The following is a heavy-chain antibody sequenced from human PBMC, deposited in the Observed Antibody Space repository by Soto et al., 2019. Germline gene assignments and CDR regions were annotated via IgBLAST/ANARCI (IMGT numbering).Heavy chain of an antibody. CDR3: ASFSRMADGYY. CDR1: GFIFSSYA. Sequence: EVHLVESGGGLVQPGGSLRLSCAASGFIFSSYAINGVRKPPGKGLEWVSYISGSGTTIYYADSVKGRFTISRDYAKSSLSLQMNSLRAEDTAMYYCASFSRMADGYYWGQGTLVTVSS. V-gene: IGHV3-48*01. D-gene: IGHD3-22*01. CDR2: ISGSGTTI. J-gene: IGHJ4*02.